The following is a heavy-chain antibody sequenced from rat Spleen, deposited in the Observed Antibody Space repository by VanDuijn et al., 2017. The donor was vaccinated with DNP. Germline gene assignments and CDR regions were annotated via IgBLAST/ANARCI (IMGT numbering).Heavy chain of an antibody. D-gene: IGHD1-11*01. CDR1: GFTYSNYV. CDR2: INKDSSTI. J-gene: IGHJ2*01. Sequence: EVQLVESGGGLVQPGRSLKLSCAASGFTYSNYVMGWVRQAPGRGLEWIGEINKDSSTITYSPSLKDKFAISRDNAQNTLYLQMNKLGSEDTAIYHCAKGPNYGGYSDYFDYWGQGVMVTVSS. V-gene: IGHV4-2*01. CDR3: AKGPNYGGYSDYFDY.